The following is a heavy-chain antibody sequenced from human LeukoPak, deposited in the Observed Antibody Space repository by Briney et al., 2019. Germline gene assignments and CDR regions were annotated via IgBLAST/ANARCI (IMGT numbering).Heavy chain of an antibody. CDR2: ISYDGSNK. D-gene: IGHD3-9*01. CDR3: ARGHDILTGSRNYFDY. J-gene: IGHJ4*02. Sequence: PGGSLRLSCAASGFAFSSYAMHWVRQAPGKGLEWVAVISYDGSNKYYADSVKGRFTISRDNSKNTLYLQMNSLRAEDTAVYYCARGHDILTGSRNYFDYWGQGTLVTVSS. V-gene: IGHV3-30-3*01. CDR1: GFAFSSYA.